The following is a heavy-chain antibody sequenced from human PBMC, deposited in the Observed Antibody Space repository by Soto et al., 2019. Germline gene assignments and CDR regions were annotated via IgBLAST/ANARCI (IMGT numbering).Heavy chain of an antibody. D-gene: IGHD5-18*01. CDR1: GFTFSSYA. CDR3: ARYIRGPALFYFDF. J-gene: IGHJ4*02. Sequence: QPGGSLRLSCAASGFTFSSYAMTWVRQAPGKGLEWVSVISYNGDNTYYADYIKGRFTISRDNSKDTVDLQMNSLRAEDTAVYYCARYIRGPALFYFDFWGPGVLVPVSS. CDR2: ISYNGDNT. V-gene: IGHV3-23*01.